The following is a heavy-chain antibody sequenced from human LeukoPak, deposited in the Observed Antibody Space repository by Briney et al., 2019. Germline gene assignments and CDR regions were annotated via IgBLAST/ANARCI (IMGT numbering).Heavy chain of an antibody. D-gene: IGHD6-19*01. J-gene: IGHJ4*02. Sequence: GGSLRLSCAASGFTFSSYAMNWVRQPPGKGLEWVSRISGSGGSTYYADSLKGRFTISRDNSKNALYVQMNCLRPEDAGVYYCAKDAYLIAVSGNYFEYWGEGTLVSVS. CDR1: GFTFSSYA. CDR3: AKDAYLIAVSGNYFEY. CDR2: ISGSGGST. V-gene: IGHV3-23*01.